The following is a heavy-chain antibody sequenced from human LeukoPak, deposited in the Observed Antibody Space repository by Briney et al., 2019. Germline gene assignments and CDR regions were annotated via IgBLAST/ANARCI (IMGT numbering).Heavy chain of an antibody. CDR2: IKQNGSEK. CDR1: GFTFSSYW. Sequence: PGGSLRLSCAASGFTFSSYWMSWVRQAPGKGLEWVANIKQNGSEKYYVDSVKGRFTISRDNAKNSLYLQMNSLRAEDTAVYYCARPLNYDILTGYYTPDAFDIWGQGTMVTVSS. D-gene: IGHD3-9*01. V-gene: IGHV3-7*03. CDR3: ARPLNYDILTGYYTPDAFDI. J-gene: IGHJ3*02.